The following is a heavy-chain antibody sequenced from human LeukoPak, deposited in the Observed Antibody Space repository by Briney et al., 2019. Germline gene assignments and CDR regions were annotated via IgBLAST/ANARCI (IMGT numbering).Heavy chain of an antibody. CDR2: ITSGGST. Sequence: PGGSLRLSCAPSGFTFNNYAMSWVRQAPGKGLEWVSAITSGGSTFYADSVKGRFTISRDNSKTTMYVQMNSLRAEDTAVYYCAKDRARYGSGTYYNGYYYGMDVWGQGTTVTVSS. D-gene: IGHD3-10*01. J-gene: IGHJ6*02. CDR3: AKDRARYGSGTYYNGYYYGMDV. V-gene: IGHV3-23*01. CDR1: GFTFNNYA.